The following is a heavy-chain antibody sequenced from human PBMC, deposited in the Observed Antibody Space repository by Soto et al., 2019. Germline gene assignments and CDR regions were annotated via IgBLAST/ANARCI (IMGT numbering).Heavy chain of an antibody. CDR1: GLPHSLVA. V-gene: IGHV3-23*01. J-gene: IGHJ4*02. CDR2: IYGSGGGI. D-gene: IGHD3-10*01. Sequence: PGGSLRLSCIASGLPHSLVAMMWIRQAPGKGLECVSGIYGSGGGIQYADSVKGRFTISRDNSKNTVYLQMTDLRADDTAIYYCAKDAVYNDGLWLMDLWGQGTQVTVSS. CDR3: AKDAVYNDGLWLMDL.